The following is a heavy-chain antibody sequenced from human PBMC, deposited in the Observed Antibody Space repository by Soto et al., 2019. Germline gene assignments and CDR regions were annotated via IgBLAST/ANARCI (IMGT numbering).Heavy chain of an antibody. V-gene: IGHV3-30*03. CDR1: GFIFSNNG. CDR2: VSHDGRKT. D-gene: IGHD7-27*01. CDR3: ARDLRQVASGATVYGMDV. Sequence: QVQLVESGGGEVQPGTSLRLSCIASGFIFSNNGMHWFRQAPGKGLEWVALVSHDGRKTFYADSVKGRLTIYRDNSKNTVYLHMNNLRPEDTAVYRCARDLRQVASGATVYGMDVWGQGTTVTVSS. J-gene: IGHJ6*02.